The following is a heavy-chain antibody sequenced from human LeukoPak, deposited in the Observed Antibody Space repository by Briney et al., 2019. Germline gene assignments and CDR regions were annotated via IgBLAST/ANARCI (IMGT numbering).Heavy chain of an antibody. Sequence: AGGSLRLSCAASGFTFSSYAMSWVRQAPGKGLEWVAVIWHDGSNKYYADSVKGRFTISRDNSKNTLYLQMNSLRAEDTAVYYCAKDLDDSSGYTKLPGDYWGQGTLVTVSS. D-gene: IGHD3-22*01. CDR1: GFTFSSYA. CDR3: AKDLDDSSGYTKLPGDY. CDR2: IWHDGSNK. V-gene: IGHV3-33*06. J-gene: IGHJ4*02.